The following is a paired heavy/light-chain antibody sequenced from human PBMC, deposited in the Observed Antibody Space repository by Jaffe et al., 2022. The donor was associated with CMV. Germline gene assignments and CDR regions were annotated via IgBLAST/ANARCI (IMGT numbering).Heavy chain of an antibody. CDR2: LYYSGST. CDR1: GGSISRSSYY. CDR3: ASHYYDITGRPFDY. D-gene: IGHD3-22*01. Sequence: QLQLQESGPGLVKPSETLSLICTVSGGSISRSSYYWAWIRQPPGKGLEWIGSLYYSGSTYYNPSLKSRVTISVDTSKNQFSLKLSSVIAADTAVYYCASHYYDITGRPFDYWGQGIRVTVSS. J-gene: IGHJ4*02. V-gene: IGHV4-39*01.
Light chain of an antibody. J-gene: IGKJ1*01. CDR2: WAS. CDR3: QQYYNTPLT. Sequence: DIVMTQSPDSLAVSLGERATINCKSSQSLLYSSNNKNYLAWYQQIPGQPPKLLIYWASTRESGVPDRFSGSGSGTDFTLTISSLQTEDVAVYYCQQYYNTPLTFGQGTKVEIK. V-gene: IGKV4-1*01. CDR1: QSLLYSSNNKNY.